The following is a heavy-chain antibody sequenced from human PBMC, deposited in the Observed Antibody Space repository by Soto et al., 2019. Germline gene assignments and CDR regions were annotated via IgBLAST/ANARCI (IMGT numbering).Heavy chain of an antibody. V-gene: IGHV3-30-3*01. Sequence: SLRLSCAASGFTFSSNAMHWVRQAPGKGLEWVAVISYDGSNKYYADSVKGRFTISRDNSKNTLYLQMNSLRAEDTAVYYCAREGWNYYYFDYWGQGTLVTVSS. CDR1: GFTFSSNA. J-gene: IGHJ4*02. D-gene: IGHD1-7*01. CDR3: AREGWNYYYFDY. CDR2: ISYDGSNK.